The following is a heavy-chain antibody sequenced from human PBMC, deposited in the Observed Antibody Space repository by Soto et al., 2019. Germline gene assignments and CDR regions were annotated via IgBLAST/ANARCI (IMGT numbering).Heavy chain of an antibody. CDR1: GLTFSSYA. CDR2: ISGSGGST. Sequence: GGSLRLSCAASGLTFSSYAMSWVRQAPGKGQERDSAISGSGGSTYYADSVKGRFTISRDNSKNTLYLQMNSLLAEDTAVYYCAKAGHGDYDLDYWGQET. J-gene: IGHJ4*02. D-gene: IGHD4-17*01. V-gene: IGHV3-23*01. CDR3: AKAGHGDYDLDY.